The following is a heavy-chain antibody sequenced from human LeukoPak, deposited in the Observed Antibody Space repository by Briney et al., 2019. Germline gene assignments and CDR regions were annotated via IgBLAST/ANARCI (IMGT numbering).Heavy chain of an antibody. CDR3: ARAGGDGYNP. V-gene: IGHV1-69*13. D-gene: IGHD5-24*01. Sequence: SVKVSCKASGGTFSSYAISWVRQAPGQGLEWMGRIIPIFVTANYAQKFQGRVTITADESTSTAYMELSSLRSEDTAVYYCARAGGDGYNPWGQGTLVTVSS. J-gene: IGHJ5*02. CDR1: GGTFSSYA. CDR2: IIPIFVTA.